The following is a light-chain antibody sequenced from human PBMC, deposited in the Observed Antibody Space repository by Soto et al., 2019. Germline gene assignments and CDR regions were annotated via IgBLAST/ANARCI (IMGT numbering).Light chain of an antibody. CDR3: CSYTSSSTYV. Sequence: QSVLTQPASVSGSPGQSITISCTGTSGDVGGYNYVSWYQQHPGKAPKLMIYDVSNRPSGVSDRFSGSKSGNTASLTISGLLAEDEADYYCCSYTSSSTYVFGTGTKLTVL. CDR1: SGDVGGYNY. V-gene: IGLV2-14*03. CDR2: DVS. J-gene: IGLJ1*01.